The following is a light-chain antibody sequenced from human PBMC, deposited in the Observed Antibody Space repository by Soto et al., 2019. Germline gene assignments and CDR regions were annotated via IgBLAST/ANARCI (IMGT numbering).Light chain of an antibody. CDR2: KAS. CDR1: QSISSW. CDR3: QQYSSYSPT. Sequence: DIQMTQSPSTLSASVGDRVTITCRASQSISSWLAWYQQQPGKAPKLLIYKASSLESGVPSRFSGSGSGTESTLTISSLQADDFATYYCQQYSSYSPTFGQGTKVDIK. J-gene: IGKJ1*01. V-gene: IGKV1-5*03.